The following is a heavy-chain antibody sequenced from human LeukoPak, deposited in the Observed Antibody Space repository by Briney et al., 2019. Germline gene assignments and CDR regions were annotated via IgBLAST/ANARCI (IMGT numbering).Heavy chain of an antibody. Sequence: SETLSLTCTVSGGSISSYYWSWIRQPAGKGLEWIGLIYTTGRTNYNASLKSRVTMSVDTSTNQFSLRLTSVAAADTAVYYCARGLLLWFGDLAYYYYMDVWGEGTTVTVSS. CDR2: IYTTGRT. D-gene: IGHD3-10*01. J-gene: IGHJ6*03. V-gene: IGHV4-4*07. CDR3: ARGLLLWFGDLAYYYYMDV. CDR1: GGSISSYY.